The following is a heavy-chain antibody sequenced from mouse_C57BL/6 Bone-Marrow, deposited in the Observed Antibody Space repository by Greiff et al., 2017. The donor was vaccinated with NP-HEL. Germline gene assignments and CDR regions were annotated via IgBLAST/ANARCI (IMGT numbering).Heavy chain of an antibody. J-gene: IGHJ2*01. CDR1: GYTFTSYG. CDR2: IYPRSGNT. Sequence: QVQLKESGAELARPGASVKLSCKASGYTFTSYGISWVKQRTGQGLEWIGEIYPRSGNTYYNEKFKGKATLTADKSSSTAYMELRSLTSEDSAVYFCARGGYGSSYEGYFDYWGQGTTLTVSS. V-gene: IGHV1-81*01. D-gene: IGHD1-1*01. CDR3: ARGGYGSSYEGYFDY.